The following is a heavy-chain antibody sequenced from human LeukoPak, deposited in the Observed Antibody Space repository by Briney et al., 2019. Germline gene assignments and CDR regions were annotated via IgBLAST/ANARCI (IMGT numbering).Heavy chain of an antibody. D-gene: IGHD6-6*01. CDR1: GGSFSGYY. CDR2: INHSGST. Sequence: SETLSLTCAVYGGSFSGYYWSWIRQPPGKGLEWIGEINHSGSTNYNPSLKSRVTISVDTSKNQFSLKLSSVTAADTAVYYCARRVVRGIIAARRKADYYYYMDVWGKGTTVTVSS. CDR3: ARRVVRGIIAARRKADYYYYMDV. J-gene: IGHJ6*03. V-gene: IGHV4-34*01.